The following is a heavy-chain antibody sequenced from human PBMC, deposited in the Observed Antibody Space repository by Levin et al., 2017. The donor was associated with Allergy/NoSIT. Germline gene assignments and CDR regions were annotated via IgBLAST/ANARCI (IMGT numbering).Heavy chain of an antibody. J-gene: IGHJ6*02. V-gene: IGHV3-9*01. Sequence: SLKISCEASGFIFEDYAMHWVRQVPGKGLEWVAGISWSSHSLGYADSVKGRFTISRDNAKNSLYLQMYSLRFEDTALYYCTKDIVRGYSLDSKFEVYGLDVWGHGTAVTVSS. CDR1: GFIFEDYA. D-gene: IGHD5-18*01. CDR3: TKDIVRGYSLDSKFEVYGLDV. CDR2: ISWSSHSL.